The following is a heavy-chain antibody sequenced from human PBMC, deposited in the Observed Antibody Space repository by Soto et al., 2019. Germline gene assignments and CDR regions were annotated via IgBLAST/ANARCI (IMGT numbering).Heavy chain of an antibody. CDR2: IGAASDT. CDR1: EFTSSNYD. V-gene: IGHV3-13*01. CDR3: ATGVLGPGDYYYGMDV. Sequence: GGSLRLSCAASEFTSSNYDVQGVRQAPGGGLEWGSGIGAASDTYYPVSVQGRFTVSRDNAKKSLYLQMNSLRAGDTAVYYCATGVLGPGDYYYGMDVWGQGTPVTVSS. J-gene: IGHJ6*02. D-gene: IGHD7-27*01.